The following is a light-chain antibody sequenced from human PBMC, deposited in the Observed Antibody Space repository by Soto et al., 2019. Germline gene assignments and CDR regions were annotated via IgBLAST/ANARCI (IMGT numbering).Light chain of an antibody. CDR3: QQSYSTPPYT. V-gene: IGKV1-39*01. J-gene: IGKJ2*01. CDR1: QSISSY. CDR2: AAS. Sequence: DIQMTQSPSSLSASVGDRVTITCRASQSISSYLNWYQQKPGKAPKLLIYAASSLQSGVPSRFSGSGSGTDFTLTIGSLQPEDFATYYCQQSYSTPPYTFGQVTKLEIK.